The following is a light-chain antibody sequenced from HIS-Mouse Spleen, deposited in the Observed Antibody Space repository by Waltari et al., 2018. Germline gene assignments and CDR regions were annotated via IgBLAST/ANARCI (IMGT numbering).Light chain of an antibody. CDR1: SSDVGRYHY. CDR2: DSS. Sequence: QSAPTQPRSVSGSPGQSVTIPSTGTSSDVGRYHYVSWYQQNPGKVPKLMVYDSSKRPSGVPDRFCGSKSGNTASLTISGLQAEDEADYYCCSYAGSYTWVFGGGTKLTVL. CDR3: CSYAGSYTWV. V-gene: IGLV2-11*01. J-gene: IGLJ3*02.